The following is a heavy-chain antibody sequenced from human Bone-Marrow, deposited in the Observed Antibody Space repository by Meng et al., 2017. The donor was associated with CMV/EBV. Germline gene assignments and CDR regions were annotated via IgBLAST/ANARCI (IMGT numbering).Heavy chain of an antibody. V-gene: IGHV3-53*05. Sequence: GESLKISCAASGFTVSSNYMSWVRQAPGKGLEWVSVIYSGGSTYYADSVKGRFTISRDNSKNTLYLQMNSLRAEDTAVYYCARGTLGRDSSSSYYWGQGTLVTVSS. CDR3: ARGTLGRDSSSSYY. CDR2: IYSGGST. J-gene: IGHJ4*02. D-gene: IGHD6-6*01. CDR1: GFTVSSNY.